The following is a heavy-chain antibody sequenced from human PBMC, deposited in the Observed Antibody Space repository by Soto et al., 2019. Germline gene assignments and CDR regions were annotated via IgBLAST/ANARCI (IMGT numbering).Heavy chain of an antibody. J-gene: IGHJ4*02. D-gene: IGHD4-17*01. Sequence: QVQLQESGPGLVKPSETLSLTCTVSGGSISSYYWSWIRQPPGKGLEWIGYIYYSGSTNYNPSLKSRVTISVDTSKNQFSLKLSSVTAAYTAVYYCARRYGDCFDYWGQGTLVNVSS. CDR3: ARRYGDCFDY. CDR1: GGSISSYY. CDR2: IYYSGST. V-gene: IGHV4-59*08.